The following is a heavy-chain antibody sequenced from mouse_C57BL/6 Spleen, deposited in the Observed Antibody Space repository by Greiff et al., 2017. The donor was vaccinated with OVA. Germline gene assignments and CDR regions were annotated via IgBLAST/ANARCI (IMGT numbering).Heavy chain of an antibody. CDR1: GYSITSGYY. J-gene: IGHJ2*01. CDR2: ISYDGSN. Sequence: EVKLQESGPGLVKPSQSLSLTCSVTGYSITSGYYWNWLRQFPGNKLEWMGYISYDGSNNYNPSLKNRISITRDTSKNQFFLKLNSVTTEDTATYYCARYDGYYVDYWGQGTTLTVSS. CDR3: ARYDGYYVDY. V-gene: IGHV3-6*01. D-gene: IGHD2-3*01.